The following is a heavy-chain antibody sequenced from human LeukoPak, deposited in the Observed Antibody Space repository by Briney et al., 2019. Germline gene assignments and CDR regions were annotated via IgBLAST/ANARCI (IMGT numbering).Heavy chain of an antibody. J-gene: IGHJ6*03. CDR3: ARGRRCSSTSCYLGYYYYYMDV. CDR1: GGTFSSYA. D-gene: IGHD2-2*01. Sequence: SVKVSCKASGGTFSSYAISWVRQAPGQGLEWMGGIIPIFGTANYAQMFQGRVTITTDESTSTAYMELSSLRSEDTAVYYCARGRRCSSTSCYLGYYYYYMDVWGKGTTVTVSS. CDR2: IIPIFGTA. V-gene: IGHV1-69*05.